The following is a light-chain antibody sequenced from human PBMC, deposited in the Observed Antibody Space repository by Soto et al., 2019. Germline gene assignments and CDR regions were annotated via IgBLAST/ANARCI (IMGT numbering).Light chain of an antibody. Sequence: DIQMRQSPSSLCASLGDRVTIACRASQTVNTYLHWYQQQPGKAPKILIYAASNLPSGVPSRFSGSGSGTNCTLSLNSLQPEDFSTYYCQQGYSNPWTFGQGTKVDIK. V-gene: IGKV1-39*01. CDR3: QQGYSNPWT. CDR1: QTVNTY. J-gene: IGKJ1*01. CDR2: AAS.